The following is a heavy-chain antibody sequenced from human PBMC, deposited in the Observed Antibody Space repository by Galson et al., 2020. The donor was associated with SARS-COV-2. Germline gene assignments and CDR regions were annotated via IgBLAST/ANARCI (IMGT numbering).Heavy chain of an antibody. CDR2: IYPGDQET. J-gene: IGHJ4*02. CDR3: GRHGVAATLGVAY. CDR1: GYTSTNYW. D-gene: IGHD2-15*01. V-gene: IGHV5-51*01. Sequence: GESLKISCKGSGYTSTNYWIGWVRPIPGKGLEWTGIIYPGDQETRYSPSFQGKVTIFAPTYISTAYLQWSSLKASDTGICYCGRHGVAATLGVAYWGQGTQVTVSS.